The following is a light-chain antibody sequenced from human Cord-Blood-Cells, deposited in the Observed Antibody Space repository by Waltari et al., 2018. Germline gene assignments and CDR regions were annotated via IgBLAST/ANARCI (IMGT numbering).Light chain of an antibody. J-gene: IGLJ1*01. Sequence: SYELTQPPSVSVSPGQTASITCSGDTLGDKYACWYQQKPGQSPVLVIYQDSKRPSGIPGRFSGSNSGNTATLTISGTQAMDEADYYCQAWDSSTYVFGTGTKVTVL. V-gene: IGLV3-1*01. CDR1: TLGDKY. CDR2: QDS. CDR3: QAWDSSTYV.